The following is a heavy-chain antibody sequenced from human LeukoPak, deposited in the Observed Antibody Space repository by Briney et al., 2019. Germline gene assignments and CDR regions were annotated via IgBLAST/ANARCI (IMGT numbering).Heavy chain of an antibody. D-gene: IGHD3-22*01. CDR3: SSAYYDPTGY. CDR2: INGDGSST. V-gene: IGHV3-74*01. J-gene: IGHJ4*02. CDR1: GFTFSRDW. Sequence: GGSPRLSCAASGFTFSRDWMHWVRQAPGKGLVWVSRINGDGSSTSYADSVKGRFTISRDNAKNTLYLQMNSLRAEDTAVYYCSSAYYDPTGYWGQGTLVTVSS.